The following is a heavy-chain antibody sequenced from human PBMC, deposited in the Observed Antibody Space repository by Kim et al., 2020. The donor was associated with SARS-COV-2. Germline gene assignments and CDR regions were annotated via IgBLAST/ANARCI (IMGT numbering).Heavy chain of an antibody. CDR2: ISSSSSYI. V-gene: IGHV3-21*04. CDR1: GFTFSSYS. J-gene: IGHJ4*02. Sequence: GGSLRLSCAASGFTFSSYSMNWVRQAPGKGLEWISSISSSSSYIYYADSVKGRLTISRDNARDSLYLQMTSLRAEDTAVYYSARVLTSGWSYFDYWRQGT. CDR3: ARVLTSGWSYFDY. D-gene: IGHD6-19*01.